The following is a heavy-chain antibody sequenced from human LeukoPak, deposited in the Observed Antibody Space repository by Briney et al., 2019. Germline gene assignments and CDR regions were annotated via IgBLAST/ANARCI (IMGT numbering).Heavy chain of an antibody. CDR2: IIPIFGTA. Sequence: GASVKASCKASGGTFSSYAISWVRQAPGQGLEWMGGIIPIFGTANYAQKFQGRVTITADNSTSTAYMELSSLRSEDTAVYYCARVRGMATTTPEFDYWGQGTLVTVSS. V-gene: IGHV1-69*06. D-gene: IGHD5-24*01. CDR1: GGTFSSYA. CDR3: ARVRGMATTTPEFDY. J-gene: IGHJ4*02.